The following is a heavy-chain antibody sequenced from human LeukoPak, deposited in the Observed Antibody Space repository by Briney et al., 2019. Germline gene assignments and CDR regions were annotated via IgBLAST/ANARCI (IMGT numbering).Heavy chain of an antibody. Sequence: GGSLRLSCAGSGFRFSTYGFSKYVMSWVRQAPGKGLEWVAYITRSSSPIHYADSVKGRFTISRDNAKNSLYLQMDSLRAEDTAVYYCARDPGPLDYWGQGTLVTVSS. CDR1: GFRFSTYG. V-gene: IGHV3-48*01. D-gene: IGHD1-1*01. CDR3: ARDPGPLDY. J-gene: IGHJ4*02. CDR2: ITRSSSPI.